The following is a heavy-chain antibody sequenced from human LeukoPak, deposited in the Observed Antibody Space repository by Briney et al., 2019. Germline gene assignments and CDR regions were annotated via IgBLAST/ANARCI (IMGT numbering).Heavy chain of an antibody. V-gene: IGHV1-18*01. Sequence: ASVKVSCKASGYTFTSYGISWVRQAPGQGLEWMGWISVYNGNTNYAQKLQGRVTMTTDTSTSTAYMELRSLRSDDTAVYYCARITMVRGVIFDWYFDLWGRGTLVTVSS. J-gene: IGHJ2*01. CDR3: ARITMVRGVIFDWYFDL. D-gene: IGHD3-10*01. CDR2: ISVYNGNT. CDR1: GYTFTSYG.